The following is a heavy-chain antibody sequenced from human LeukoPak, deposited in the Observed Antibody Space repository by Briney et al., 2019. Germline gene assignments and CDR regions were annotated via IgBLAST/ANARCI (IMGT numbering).Heavy chain of an antibody. D-gene: IGHD3-22*01. J-gene: IGHJ4*02. CDR3: AREPYYYDSSGYYSYFDY. V-gene: IGHV1-69*05. Sequence: GSSVKVSCKASGGTFSSYAISWVRQAPGQGLEWMGGIIPIFGTANYAQKFQGRVTITTDESTSTAYMELSSLRSEDTAVYYCAREPYYYDSSGYYSYFDYWGQGTLVTVSS. CDR1: GGTFSSYA. CDR2: IIPIFGTA.